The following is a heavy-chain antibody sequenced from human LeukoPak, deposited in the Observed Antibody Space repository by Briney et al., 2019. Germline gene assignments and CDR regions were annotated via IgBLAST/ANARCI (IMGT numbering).Heavy chain of an antibody. CDR3: AKDLESIAAARTGGFDY. CDR1: RFTFSSYA. D-gene: IGHD6-13*01. Sequence: GGSLRLSCAASRFTFSSYAMSWVRQAPGKGLGWVSANSGSGGSTYYADSVKGRFTISRDNSKNTLYLQMNSLRAEVTAVYYCAKDLESIAAARTGGFDYWGQGTLVTVSS. V-gene: IGHV3-23*01. J-gene: IGHJ4*02. CDR2: NSGSGGST.